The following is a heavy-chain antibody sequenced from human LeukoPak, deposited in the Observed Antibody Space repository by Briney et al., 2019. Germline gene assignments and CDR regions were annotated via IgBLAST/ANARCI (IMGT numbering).Heavy chain of an antibody. Sequence: GWSLRLSCAASGFTLGSYWMTWVRQAPRKGLEWAAAIKEDGSETYYVDSVKGRFTISRDNAKNSLYLQMSSLRAEDTAVYYCARTTYGDYWGQGTLVTVSS. J-gene: IGHJ4*02. D-gene: IGHD1-1*01. V-gene: IGHV3-7*02. CDR3: ARTTYGDY. CDR1: GFTLGSYW. CDR2: IKEDGSET.